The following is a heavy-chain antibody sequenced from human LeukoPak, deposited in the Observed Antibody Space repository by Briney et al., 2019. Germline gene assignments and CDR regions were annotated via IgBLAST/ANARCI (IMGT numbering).Heavy chain of an antibody. J-gene: IGHJ4*02. CDR1: GYSISSGYY. V-gene: IGHV4-38-2*02. Sequence: SETLSLTCTVSGYSISSGYYWGWIRQPPGKGLEWIGSIYHSGSTYYNPSLKSRVTISVDTSKNQFSLKLSSVTAADTAVYYCARDRGARGIMDYWGQGILVTVSS. CDR2: IYHSGST. D-gene: IGHD3-10*01. CDR3: ARDRGARGIMDY.